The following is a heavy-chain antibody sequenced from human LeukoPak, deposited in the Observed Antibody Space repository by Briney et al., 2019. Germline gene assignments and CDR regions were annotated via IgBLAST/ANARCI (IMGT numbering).Heavy chain of an antibody. J-gene: IGHJ4*02. Sequence: SETLSLTCTVSGGSISSSSYYWGWIRQPPGKGLEWIGSISYSGSTYGNTSLKSRVIISVDTSKNQFSLKLSSVTAADTAVYYCGRLTLSYCAGGNCYPGHFDYWGQGTLVTVSS. V-gene: IGHV4-39*01. CDR3: GRLTLSYCAGGNCYPGHFDY. CDR1: GGSISSSSYY. CDR2: ISYSGST. D-gene: IGHD2-15*01.